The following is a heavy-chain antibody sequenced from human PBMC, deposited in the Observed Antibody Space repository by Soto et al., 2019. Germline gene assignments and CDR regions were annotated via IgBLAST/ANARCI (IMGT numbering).Heavy chain of an antibody. CDR2: INHSGST. J-gene: IGHJ4*02. D-gene: IGHD3-9*01. CDR3: ARARLVRYLAWLSRYYFDY. V-gene: IGHV4-34*01. CDR1: GVSFSGYY. Sequence: SATLSLTCAVYGVSFSGYYWSWIRQPPGKGLEWIGEINHSGSTNYNPSLKSRVSLSVDTSKNQFSLRLSSVTAADTAVYYCARARLVRYLAWLSRYYFDYWGQGTLVTVSS.